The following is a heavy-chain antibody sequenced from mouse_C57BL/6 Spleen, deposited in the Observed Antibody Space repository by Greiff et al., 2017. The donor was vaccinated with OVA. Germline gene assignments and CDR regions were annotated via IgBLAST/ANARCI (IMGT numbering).Heavy chain of an antibody. CDR1: GYTFTSYW. CDR3: ARGGDGY. J-gene: IGHJ3*02. CDR2: IDPSDSYT. V-gene: IGHV1-50*01. Sequence: VQLQQPGAELVKPGASVKLSCKASGYTFTSYWMQWVKQRPGQGLEWIGEIDPSDSYTNYNQKFKGKATLTVDTSSSTAYMQLSSLTSEDSAVYYCARGGDGYWGQGTLVTVSA.